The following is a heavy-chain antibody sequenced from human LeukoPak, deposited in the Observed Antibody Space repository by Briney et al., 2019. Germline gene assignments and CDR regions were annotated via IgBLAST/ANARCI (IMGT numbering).Heavy chain of an antibody. V-gene: IGHV4-59*08. D-gene: IGHD1-26*01. Sequence: SETLSLTCAVYGGSFSGYYWNWIRQPPGKGLEWIGYIYYSGSTNYNPSLKSRVTISVDTSKNQFSLKLSSVTAADTAVYYCARRPGGGATGNFDYWGQGTLVTVSS. CDR1: GGSFSGYY. CDR2: IYYSGST. J-gene: IGHJ4*02. CDR3: ARRPGGGATGNFDY.